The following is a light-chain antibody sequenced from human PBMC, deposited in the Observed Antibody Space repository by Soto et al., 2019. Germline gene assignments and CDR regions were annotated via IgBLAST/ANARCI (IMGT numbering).Light chain of an antibody. Sequence: EIVLTQSPGTLSLSPGERATLSCRASQSVSSTYLAWYQQKPGQAPRLLLYGASSRATGIPDRFSGSGSGTDFTLTISRLEREDFAVYYCQQYGSSPPYTFGQGTKLEIK. CDR3: QQYGSSPPYT. CDR2: GAS. J-gene: IGKJ2*01. CDR1: QSVSSTY. V-gene: IGKV3-20*01.